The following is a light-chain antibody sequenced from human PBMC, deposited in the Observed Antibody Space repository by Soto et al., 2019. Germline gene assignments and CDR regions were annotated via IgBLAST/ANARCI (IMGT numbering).Light chain of an antibody. V-gene: IGKV3-11*01. CDR2: DAS. CDR1: QSVSTY. J-gene: IGKJ1*01. Sequence: EIVLTQSPATLSLSPGERATLSCRASQSVSTYLAWYQQKPGQAPRLLIYDASNRATGIPARFSGSGSGTDFTLTISSLEPEDFAVYYCQQRSNWPRATFGQGTKGEIK. CDR3: QQRSNWPRAT.